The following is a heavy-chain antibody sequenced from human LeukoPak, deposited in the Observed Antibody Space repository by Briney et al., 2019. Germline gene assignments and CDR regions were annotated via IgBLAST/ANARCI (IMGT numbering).Heavy chain of an antibody. D-gene: IGHD2-15*01. V-gene: IGHV1-8*01. J-gene: IGHJ4*02. CDR1: GYTFTSYD. CDR3: TRDHCSGGSCYSATGDY. CDR2: MNPNSGNT. Sequence: ASVKVSCKASGYTFTSYDINWVRQATGQGLEWMGWMNPNSGNTGYAQKFQGRVTMTRNTSISTAYMELSSLRSEDTAVYYCTRDHCSGGSCYSATGDYWGQGTLVTVSS.